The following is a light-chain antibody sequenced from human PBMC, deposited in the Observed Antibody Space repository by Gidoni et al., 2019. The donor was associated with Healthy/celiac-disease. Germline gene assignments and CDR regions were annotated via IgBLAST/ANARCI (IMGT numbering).Light chain of an antibody. CDR1: SSDVGSYNL. V-gene: IGLV2-23*02. CDR2: EVS. J-gene: IGLJ2*01. Sequence: QSALTQPASVSGSPGQSLTISCTGTSSDVGSYNLVSWYQQHPGKAPKLMIYEVSKRPSGVSNRFSGSKSGNTASLTISGLQAEDEADYYCCSYAGGSTPVVFGGGTKLTVL. CDR3: CSYAGGSTPVV.